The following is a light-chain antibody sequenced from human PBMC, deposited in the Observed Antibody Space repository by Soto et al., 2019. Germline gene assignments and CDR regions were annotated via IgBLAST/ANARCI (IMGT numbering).Light chain of an antibody. V-gene: IGLV2-14*03. CDR2: DVT. Sequence: QSALTQPASVFGSPGQSITVSCTGTSSDVGGYNYVSWYQQHPGKAPRLMIYDVTNRPSGVSDRFSGSKSGNTASLTISGLQAEDEADYYCSSYRRGSTYVFGTGTKVTVL. CDR3: SSYRRGSTYV. CDR1: SSDVGGYNY. J-gene: IGLJ1*01.